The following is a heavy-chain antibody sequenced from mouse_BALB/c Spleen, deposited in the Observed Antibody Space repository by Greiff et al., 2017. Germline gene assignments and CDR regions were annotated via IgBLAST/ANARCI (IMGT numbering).Heavy chain of an antibody. CDR1: GYSITSGYY. D-gene: IGHD6-5*01. CDR3: ARDPLSSYWYFDV. CDR2: ISYDGSN. J-gene: IGHJ1*01. Sequence: ESGPGLVKPSQSLSLTCSVTGYSITSGYYWNWIRQFPGNKLEWMGYISYDGSNNYNPSLKNRISITRDTSKNQFFLKLNSVTTEDTATYYCARDPLSSYWYFDVWGAGTTVTVSS. V-gene: IGHV3-6*02.